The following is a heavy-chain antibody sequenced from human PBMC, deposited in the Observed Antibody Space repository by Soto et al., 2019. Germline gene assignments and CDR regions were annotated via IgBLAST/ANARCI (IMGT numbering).Heavy chain of an antibody. J-gene: IGHJ6*02. Sequence: PSETLSLTCTVSGGSISSYYWSWIRQPPGKGLEWIGYIYYSGSTNYNPSLKSRVTISVDTSKNQFSLKLSSVTAADTAVYYCGGGPHGGDTARDYYYYYGMDVWGQGTTVTVSS. CDR3: GGGPHGGDTARDYYYYYGMDV. D-gene: IGHD5-18*01. CDR1: GGSISSYY. V-gene: IGHV4-59*01. CDR2: IYYSGST.